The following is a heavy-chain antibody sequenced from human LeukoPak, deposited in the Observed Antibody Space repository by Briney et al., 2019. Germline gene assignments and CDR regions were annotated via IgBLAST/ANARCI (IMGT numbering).Heavy chain of an antibody. Sequence: GGSLRLSCAASGFTFSSYEMNWVRQAPGKGLEWVSYISSSGSTIYYADSVKGRFTISRDNAKNSLYLQMNSLRAEDTAVYYCARSTHTAMYYFDYWGQGTLVTVSS. CDR1: GFTFSSYE. J-gene: IGHJ4*02. CDR3: ARSTHTAMYYFDY. D-gene: IGHD5-18*01. V-gene: IGHV3-48*03. CDR2: ISSSGSTI.